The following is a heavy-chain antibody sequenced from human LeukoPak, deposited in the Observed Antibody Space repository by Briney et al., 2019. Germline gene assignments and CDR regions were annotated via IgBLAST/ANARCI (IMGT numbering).Heavy chain of an antibody. CDR1: GYTFTGYY. CDR3: ARGPLTHRFDY. Sequence: ASVKVSCKASGYTFTGYYIHWVRQAPGQGLEWMGWINPNSGGTNYAQKFQGRVTVTRNTPISTAYMELSRLRSDDTAVYYCARGPLTHRFDYWGQGTLVSVSS. J-gene: IGHJ4*02. D-gene: IGHD1-14*01. V-gene: IGHV1-2*02. CDR2: INPNSGGT.